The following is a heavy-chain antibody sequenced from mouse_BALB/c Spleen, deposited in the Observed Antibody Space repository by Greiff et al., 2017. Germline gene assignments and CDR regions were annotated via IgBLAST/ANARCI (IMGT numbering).Heavy chain of an antibody. J-gene: IGHJ4*01. CDR1: GFSLTSYG. Sequence: VMLVESGPGLVAPSQSLSITCTVSGFSLTSYGVHWVRQPPGKGLEWLGVIWAGGSTNYNSALMSRLSISKDNSKSQVFLKMNSLQTDDTAMYYCARAHGGYYAMDYWGQGTSVTVSS. CDR2: IWAGGST. V-gene: IGHV2-9*02. CDR3: ARAHGGYYAMDY.